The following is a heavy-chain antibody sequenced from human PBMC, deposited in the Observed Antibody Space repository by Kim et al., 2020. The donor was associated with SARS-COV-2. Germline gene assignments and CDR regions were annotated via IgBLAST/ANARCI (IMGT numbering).Heavy chain of an antibody. Sequence: GRFTISRDNSKNTLYLQMNSLRAEDTAVYYCTTDILTGCTDCYYYYGMDVWGQGTTVTVSS. D-gene: IGHD3-9*01. CDR3: TTDILTGCTDCYYYYGMDV. V-gene: IGHV3-30*03. J-gene: IGHJ6*02.